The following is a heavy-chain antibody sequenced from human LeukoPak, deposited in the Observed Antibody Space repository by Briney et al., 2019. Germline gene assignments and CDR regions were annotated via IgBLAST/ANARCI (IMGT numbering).Heavy chain of an antibody. CDR3: AKDVDFGDNPGAEAYYFDY. J-gene: IGHJ4*02. D-gene: IGHD4-17*01. V-gene: IGHV3-9*01. CDR1: GFTFDDYA. CDR2: ISWNSRSI. Sequence: PGGSLRLSCAASGFTFDDYAMHWVRQAPGKGMEWVSGISWNSRSIGYADSGKGRFTISRDNAKNSLYLQMNSMRAEDTAVYYCAKDVDFGDNPGAEAYYFDYWGQGTLVTASS.